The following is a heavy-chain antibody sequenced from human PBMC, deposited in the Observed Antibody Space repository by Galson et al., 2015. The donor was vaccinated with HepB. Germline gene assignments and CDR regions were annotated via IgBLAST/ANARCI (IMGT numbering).Heavy chain of an antibody. CDR2: IIPIFGTA. J-gene: IGHJ4*02. V-gene: IGHV1-69*13. CDR1: GGTFSSYA. D-gene: IGHD2-15*01. CDR3: ARGYCSGGSCYLDSYYFDY. Sequence: SVKVSCKASGGTFSSYAISWVRQAPGQGLEWIGGIIPIFGTANYAQKFQGRVTITADESTSTAYMELSSLRSEDTAVYYCARGYCSGGSCYLDSYYFDYWGQGTLVTVSS.